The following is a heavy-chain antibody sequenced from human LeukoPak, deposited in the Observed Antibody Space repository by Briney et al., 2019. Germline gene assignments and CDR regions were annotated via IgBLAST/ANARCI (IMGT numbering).Heavy chain of an antibody. CDR2: INVNTGNP. CDR1: GYTFTSYA. J-gene: IGHJ4*02. CDR3: ATFDCGGSCYSNF. D-gene: IGHD2-21*01. Sequence: ASVKVSCKASGYTFTSYAMSWVRQAPGQGLEWMGWINVNTGNPTYAPAFTGRFVFSVDTSVTTAYLQIRSLKTEDTAVYYCATFDCGGSCYSNFWGQGALVTVSS. V-gene: IGHV7-4-1*01.